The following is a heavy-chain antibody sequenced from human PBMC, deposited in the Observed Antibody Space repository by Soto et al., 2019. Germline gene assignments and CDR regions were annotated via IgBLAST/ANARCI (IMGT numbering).Heavy chain of an antibody. CDR3: AKDWVGAIDY. J-gene: IGHJ4*02. Sequence: QVQLVESGGGVVQPGRSLRLSCAASGFTFSSYGMHWVRQAPGKGLEWVAVISYDGSNKYYADSVQCRFTISRDNSKNTLYLQMNSLRAEDTAVYYCAKDWVGAIDYWGQGTLVTVSS. D-gene: IGHD1-26*01. CDR2: ISYDGSNK. CDR1: GFTFSSYG. V-gene: IGHV3-30*18.